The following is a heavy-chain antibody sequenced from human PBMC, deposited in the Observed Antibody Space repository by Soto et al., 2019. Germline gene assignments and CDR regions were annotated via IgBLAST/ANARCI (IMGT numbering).Heavy chain of an antibody. CDR2: INTQAGGT. CDR3: ARDHGNRWPRNLDS. V-gene: IGHV1-2*02. Sequence: GASVKVSCKASGYTFTGYYMHWVRQAPGQGLEWMGWINTQAGGTSYAQRFQGRVTMTRDTSINTAYMELSRLISDDTAVYYCARDHGNRWPRNLDSWGQGTLVTVSS. CDR1: GYTFTGYY. J-gene: IGHJ4*02.